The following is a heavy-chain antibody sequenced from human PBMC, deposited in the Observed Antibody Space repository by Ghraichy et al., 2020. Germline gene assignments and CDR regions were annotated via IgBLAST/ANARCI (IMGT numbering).Heavy chain of an antibody. CDR1: GFTFSNYA. J-gene: IGHJ5*02. V-gene: IGHV3-23*01. CDR3: ATTGSYCRGS. CDR2: ISGSAGST. Sequence: GGSLRLSFAASGFTFSNYAMTWVRQAPGKGLEWVSVISGSAGSTYYADSVKGRFTISRDNSKNMLYLQMNSLRAADTALYYCATTGSYCRGSWGQGTLVTVSS. D-gene: IGHD7-27*01.